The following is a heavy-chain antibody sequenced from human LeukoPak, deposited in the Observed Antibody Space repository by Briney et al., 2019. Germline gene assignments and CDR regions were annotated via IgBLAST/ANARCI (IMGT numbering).Heavy chain of an antibody. J-gene: IGHJ6*02. Sequence: GGSLRLSCAASGFSFSSYWMSWGRQAPGKGLAWVASIKEDGSEKYYVDSVKGRFTISRDNAMNSLSLQMNSLRAEDTDVYYCARGHYGMDGWGQGTTVTVSS. V-gene: IGHV3-7*04. CDR1: GFSFSSYW. CDR3: ARGHYGMDG. CDR2: IKEDGSEK.